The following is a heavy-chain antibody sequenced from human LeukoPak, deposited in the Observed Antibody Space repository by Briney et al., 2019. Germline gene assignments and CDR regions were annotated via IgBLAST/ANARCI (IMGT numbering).Heavy chain of an antibody. Sequence: ASVKVSCKVSGYTLTELSMHWVRQAPGKGLEWMGGFDPEDGETIYAQKFQGRVTMTEDTSTDTAYMELSSLRSEDTAVYYCATVPTSGSYPTDYYYYYMDVWGKGTTVTVSS. V-gene: IGHV1-24*01. CDR3: ATVPTSGSYPTDYYYYYMDV. D-gene: IGHD1-26*01. CDR1: GYTLTELS. CDR2: FDPEDGET. J-gene: IGHJ6*03.